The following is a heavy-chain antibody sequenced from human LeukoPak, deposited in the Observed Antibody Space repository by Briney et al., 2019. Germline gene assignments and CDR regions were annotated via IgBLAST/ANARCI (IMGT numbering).Heavy chain of an antibody. V-gene: IGHV3-23*01. CDR2: ISGSGGST. D-gene: IGHD1-26*01. Sequence: GGSLRLSCSASGFTFSSYAMSWVRLAPGKGLEWVSAISGSGGSTYYADSVKGRFTISRDNSKNTLYLQMNSLRAEDTAVYYCAKSVGAIPYYFDYWGQGTLVTVSS. CDR1: GFTFSSYA. CDR3: AKSVGAIPYYFDY. J-gene: IGHJ4*02.